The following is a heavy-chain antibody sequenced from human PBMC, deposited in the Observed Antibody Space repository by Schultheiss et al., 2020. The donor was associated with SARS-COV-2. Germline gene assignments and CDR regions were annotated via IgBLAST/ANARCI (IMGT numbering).Heavy chain of an antibody. Sequence: ASVKVSCKASGYTFTNYGISWVRQAPGQGLEWVAWISAYNGNTNYAQKFQGRVTMTTDTSTSTAYMELRSLRSDDTAVYYCARDRGTGTTLYFVVNWFDPWGQGTLVTVSS. D-gene: IGHD1-7*01. CDR2: ISAYNGNT. V-gene: IGHV1-18*01. CDR3: ARDRGTGTTLYFVVNWFDP. CDR1: GYTFTNYG. J-gene: IGHJ5*02.